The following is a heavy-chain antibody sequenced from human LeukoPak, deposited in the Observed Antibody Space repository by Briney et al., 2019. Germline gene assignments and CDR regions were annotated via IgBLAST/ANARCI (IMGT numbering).Heavy chain of an antibody. CDR3: AREGFYYYDSSGPHIDY. J-gene: IGHJ4*02. Sequence: PGGSLRLSCAASGFTFSSYSMNWVHQAPGKGLEWVSSISSSSSYIYYADSVKGRFTISRDNAKNSLYLQMNSLRAEDTAVYYCAREGFYYYDSSGPHIDYWGQGTLVTVSS. CDR2: ISSSSSYI. V-gene: IGHV3-21*01. D-gene: IGHD3-22*01. CDR1: GFTFSSYS.